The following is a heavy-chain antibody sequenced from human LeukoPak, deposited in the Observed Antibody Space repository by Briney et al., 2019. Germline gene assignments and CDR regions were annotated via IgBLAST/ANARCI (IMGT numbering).Heavy chain of an antibody. CDR3: ARDYPTFNY. J-gene: IGHJ4*02. V-gene: IGHV3-53*01. Sequence: GGSLRLSCAASGFTVSDNYMSWVRHAPGKGLEWVSVIYSGGSTYYADSVKGRFIISRDNSRNTLYLQMNSLRAEDTAVYYCARDYPTFNYWGQGTLVTVSS. CDR2: IYSGGST. CDR1: GFTVSDNY.